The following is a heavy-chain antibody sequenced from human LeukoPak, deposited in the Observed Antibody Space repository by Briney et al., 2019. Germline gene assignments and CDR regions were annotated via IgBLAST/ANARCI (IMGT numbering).Heavy chain of an antibody. J-gene: IGHJ4*02. D-gene: IGHD1-14*01. CDR2: IYGSGGAS. CDR3: AKDLKKDGIWDIDY. V-gene: IGHV3-23*01. CDR1: GFTFSTYT. Sequence: GGSLRLSCAASGFTFSTYTMNWVRQAPGKGLEWVSGIYGSGGASFYADSVKGRFTISRDNSQNTVFLQMDSLRDEDTALYYCAKDLKKDGIWDIDYWGQGTLVTVSS.